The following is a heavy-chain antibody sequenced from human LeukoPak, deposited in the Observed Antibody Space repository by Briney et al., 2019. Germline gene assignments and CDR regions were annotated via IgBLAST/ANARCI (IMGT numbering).Heavy chain of an antibody. CDR3: AKADVDIVATIDY. CDR1: GFTFSSYG. J-gene: IGHJ4*02. V-gene: IGHV3-23*01. D-gene: IGHD5-12*01. CDR2: ISGSGGST. Sequence: GGSLRLSCAASGFTFSSYGMHWVRQAPGKGLEWVSAISGSGGSTYYADSVKGRFTISRDNSKNTLYLQMNSLRAEDTAVYYCAKADVDIVATIDYWGQGTLVTVSS.